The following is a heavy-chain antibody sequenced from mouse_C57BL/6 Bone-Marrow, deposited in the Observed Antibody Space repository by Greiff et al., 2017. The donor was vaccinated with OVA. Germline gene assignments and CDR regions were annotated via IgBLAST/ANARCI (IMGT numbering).Heavy chain of an antibody. CDR3: ARRGGLGCWFAY. J-gene: IGHJ3*01. D-gene: IGHD4-1*01. V-gene: IGHV1-19*01. Sequence: EVQLKESGPVLVKPGASVKMSCKASGYTFTDYYMNWVKQSHGKSLEWIGVINPYNGGTSYNQKFKGKATLTVDKSSSTAYMELNSLTSEDSAVYYCARRGGLGCWFAYWGQGTLVTVSA. CDR1: GYTFTDYY. CDR2: INPYNGGT.